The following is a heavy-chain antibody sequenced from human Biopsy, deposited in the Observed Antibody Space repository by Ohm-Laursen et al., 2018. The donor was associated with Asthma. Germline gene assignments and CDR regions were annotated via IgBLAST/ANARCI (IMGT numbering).Heavy chain of an antibody. V-gene: IGHV3-11*06. D-gene: IGHD3-10*01. Sequence: SLRLSCAASGFSFRDYYMTWMRQSPGKGLEWVSSISSLSRYKDYSDSLRGRVTISRDNAKSSLHLQMSSLRAEDTAVYFCARDFTIGSGSPFHFWGPGTLVTVSS. J-gene: IGHJ5*01. CDR2: ISSLSRYK. CDR3: ARDFTIGSGSPFHF. CDR1: GFSFRDYY.